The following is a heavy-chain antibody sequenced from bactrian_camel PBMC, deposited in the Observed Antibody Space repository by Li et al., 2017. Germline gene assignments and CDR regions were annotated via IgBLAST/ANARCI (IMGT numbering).Heavy chain of an antibody. CDR2: LDADGST. D-gene: IGHD6*01. Sequence: HVQLVESGGGLVQPGGSLRLSCAHSGFTDNHYCMAWFRQAPGKGREGVAALDADGSTNYADSVKGRLTISRDNAKNTVYLQKNSLKSEDTALYYCATQYGGSWSTFGYWGQGTQVTVS. J-gene: IGHJ6*01. V-gene: IGHV3S1*01. CDR3: ATQYGGSWSTFGY. CDR1: GFTDNHYC.